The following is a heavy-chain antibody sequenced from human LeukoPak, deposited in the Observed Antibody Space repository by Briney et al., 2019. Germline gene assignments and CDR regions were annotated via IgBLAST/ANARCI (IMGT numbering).Heavy chain of an antibody. CDR2: ISGSGGST. Sequence: GGSLRLSCAASGFTFSSYAMSWVRQAPGKGLEWVSAISGSGGSTYYADSVKGRFTISRDNSKNTLSLQMNSLRAEDAAVYYCAKASFNSFSGNNYYFDYWGQGTLVTVSS. CDR1: GFTFSSYA. D-gene: IGHD1/OR15-1a*01. V-gene: IGHV3-23*01. CDR3: AKASFNSFSGNNYYFDY. J-gene: IGHJ4*02.